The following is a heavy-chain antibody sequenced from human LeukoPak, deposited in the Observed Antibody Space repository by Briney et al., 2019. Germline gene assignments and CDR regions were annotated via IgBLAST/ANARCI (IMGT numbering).Heavy chain of an antibody. Sequence: GGSLRLSRAASGFTFSNFNMNWVRQAPGKGLEWVSYISSSSSTIYYADSVKGRFTISRDNAKNSLYLQMNSLRAEDTAVYYCASGEWESPRGFDYWGQGTLVTVSS. J-gene: IGHJ4*02. CDR1: GFTFSNFN. CDR3: ASGEWESPRGFDY. D-gene: IGHD1-26*01. V-gene: IGHV3-48*04. CDR2: ISSSSSTI.